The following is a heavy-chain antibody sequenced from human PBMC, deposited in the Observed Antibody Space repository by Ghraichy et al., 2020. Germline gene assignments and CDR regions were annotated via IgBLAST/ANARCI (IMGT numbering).Heavy chain of an antibody. V-gene: IGHV4-39*01. Sequence: SETLSLTCTVSGGSISSSSHYWGWIRQPPGKGLEWIGSIYYSGSTYYNPSLKSRVTISVDTSKNQFSLKLSPVTAADTAVYYCAIIPPPYSGSSRDAFDIWGQGTMVTVSS. D-gene: IGHD1-26*01. J-gene: IGHJ3*02. CDR3: AIIPPPYSGSSRDAFDI. CDR2: IYYSGST. CDR1: GGSISSSSHY.